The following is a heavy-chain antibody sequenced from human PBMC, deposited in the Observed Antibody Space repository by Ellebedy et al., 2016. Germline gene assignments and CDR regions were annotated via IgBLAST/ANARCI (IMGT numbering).Heavy chain of an antibody. D-gene: IGHD4/OR15-4a*01. V-gene: IGHV3-9*01. CDR1: GFTFDDYA. J-gene: IGHJ4*02. Sequence: SLKISXHTSGFTFDDYALHWVRQAPGRGLEWVSGISWNSVAIGYADSVKGRFSISRDMAKNSLYLQLTSLRPEDTALYYCAKGTMDYFHHWGQGTLVTVSS. CDR2: ISWNSVAI. CDR3: AKGTMDYFHH.